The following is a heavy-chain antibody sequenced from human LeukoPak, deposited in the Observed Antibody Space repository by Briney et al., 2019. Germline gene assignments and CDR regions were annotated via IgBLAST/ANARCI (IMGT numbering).Heavy chain of an antibody. D-gene: IGHD5-18*01. V-gene: IGHV3-21*01. CDR1: GFSFSSFT. J-gene: IGHJ4*02. CDR3: ARDFWAYVDATMGYVGRFDS. Sequence: PGGSLRLSCAASGFSFSSFTMSWVRQAPGKGLEWVSGISSTSTYIYHADSMEGRFTISRDNAKNSLYLQMTSLRAEDTAVYFCARDFWAYVDATMGYVGRFDSWGQGTLVTVSS. CDR2: ISSTSTYI.